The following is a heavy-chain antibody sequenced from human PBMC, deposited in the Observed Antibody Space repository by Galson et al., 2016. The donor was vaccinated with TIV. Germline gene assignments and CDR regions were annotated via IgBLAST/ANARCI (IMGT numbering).Heavy chain of an antibody. V-gene: IGHV3-30*04. CDR2: ISYDGNQK. CDR1: GFPFSMYA. J-gene: IGHJ4*02. Sequence: SLRLSCAASGFPFSMYAVHWVRQAPGKGLEWVALISYDGNQKEYADSVKGRFTISRANSKSTLSLQMSSLRPEDTAVYYCARDMGGSFQRRNFDYWGQGTLVTVSS. CDR3: ARDMGGSFQRRNFDY. D-gene: IGHD1-26*01.